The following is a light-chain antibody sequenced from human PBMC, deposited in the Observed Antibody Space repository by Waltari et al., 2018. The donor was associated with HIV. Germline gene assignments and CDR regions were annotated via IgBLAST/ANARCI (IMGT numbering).Light chain of an antibody. CDR3: NSRDSSGNPPVV. V-gene: IGLV3-19*01. CDR2: GKN. Sequence: SSELTQDPAVSVALGQTVRITCQGDSLRSYYVSWYQQKPGQAPVLVIYGKNNRPSGIPDLFSGSSSGNTASLTITGAQAEDEADYYCNSRDSSGNPPVVFGGGTKLTVL. J-gene: IGLJ2*01. CDR1: SLRSYY.